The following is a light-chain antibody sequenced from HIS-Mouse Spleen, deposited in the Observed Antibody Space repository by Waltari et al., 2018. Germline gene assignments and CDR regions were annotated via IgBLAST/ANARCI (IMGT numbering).Light chain of an antibody. CDR3: SSYTSSSFNVV. CDR2: DVS. J-gene: IGLJ2*01. Sequence: QSALTQPASLSGSPGQSITIPCTGTSSDVGGYNYVPWYQQHPGKAPKLIIYDVSNRHSGVSNRFSGSKSGNTASLTISGLQAEDEADYYCSSYTSSSFNVVFGGGTKLTVL. CDR1: SSDVGGYNY. V-gene: IGLV2-14*03.